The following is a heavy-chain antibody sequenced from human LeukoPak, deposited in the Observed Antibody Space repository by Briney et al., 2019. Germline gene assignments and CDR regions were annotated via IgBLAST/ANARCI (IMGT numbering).Heavy chain of an antibody. CDR2: VSGSGSTV. J-gene: IGHJ5*02. V-gene: IGHV3-23*01. Sequence: GGSLRLSCAASGFTFGDHIMNWVRQLPGKRLEWVAYVSGSGSTVYYADSVKGRFTISRDNSKNTLYLQMNSLRAEDTAVYYCAQTNLHSSSWFDPWGQGTLVTVSS. CDR3: AQTNLHSSSWFDP. CDR1: GFTFGDHI. D-gene: IGHD6-13*01.